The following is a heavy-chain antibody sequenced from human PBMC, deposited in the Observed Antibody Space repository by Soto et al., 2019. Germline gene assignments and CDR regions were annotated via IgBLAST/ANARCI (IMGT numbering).Heavy chain of an antibody. J-gene: IGHJ6*04. D-gene: IGHD2-15*01. CDR3: ARDDVLCDGGRCYGVPLDV. CDR2: INAGNGNT. V-gene: IGHV1-3*01. Sequence: ASVKVSCKTSGYTFSSFGIYWVRQAPGQRPEWMGWINAGNGNTKYSEKFQGRVTITRDTSASTAYMDLSSLRAEDTAVYYCARDDVLCDGGRCYGVPLDVWGKGTTVTVSS. CDR1: GYTFSSFG.